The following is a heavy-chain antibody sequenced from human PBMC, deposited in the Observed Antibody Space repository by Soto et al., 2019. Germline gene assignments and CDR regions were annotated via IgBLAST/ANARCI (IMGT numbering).Heavy chain of an antibody. J-gene: IGHJ4*02. Sequence: SETLSLTCTVSGASICYGGFSWSWIRQSPGKGLEWIGYISHLESTYFHPSFKSRLTMSIDRTRNQFSLKLSSVTAEDMAVYYCARGGGYDSFDYWRQGVLVTVSS. D-gene: IGHD5-12*01. CDR2: ISHLEST. CDR1: GASICYGGFS. V-gene: IGHV4-30-2*06. CDR3: ARGGGYDSFDY.